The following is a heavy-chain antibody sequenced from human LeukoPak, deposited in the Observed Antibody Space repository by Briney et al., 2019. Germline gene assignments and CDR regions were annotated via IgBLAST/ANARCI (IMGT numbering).Heavy chain of an antibody. CDR1: GFTFSSYW. CDR2: IKQDGSEK. Sequence: GGSLRLSCAASGFTFSSYWMSWVRQAPGKGLEWVANIKQDGSEKYYVDSVKGRFTISRDNAKNSLFLQMNSLRAEDTAVYYCARDKGSYLRAFDIWGQGTMVTVSS. CDR3: ARDKGSYLRAFDI. V-gene: IGHV3-7*01. J-gene: IGHJ3*02. D-gene: IGHD1-26*01.